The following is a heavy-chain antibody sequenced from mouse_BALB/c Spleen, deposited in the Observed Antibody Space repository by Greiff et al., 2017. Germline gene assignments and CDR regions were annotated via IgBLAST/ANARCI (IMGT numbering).Heavy chain of an antibody. D-gene: IGHD3-3*01. CDR2: FYPGSGSI. J-gene: IGHJ3*01. CDR1: GYTFTEYI. Sequence: VKLLESGAGLVKPGASVKLSCKASGYTFTEYIIHWVKQRSGQGLEWIGWFYPGSGSIKYNEKFKDKATLTADKSSSTIYMELSRLTSKDSAVYFCARDRALGDSAWFAYWGQGTLVTVSA. V-gene: IGHV1-62-2*01. CDR3: ARDRALGDSAWFAY.